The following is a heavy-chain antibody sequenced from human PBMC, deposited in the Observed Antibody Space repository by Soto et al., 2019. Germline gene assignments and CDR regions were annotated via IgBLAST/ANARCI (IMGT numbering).Heavy chain of an antibody. D-gene: IGHD3-3*02. CDR1: GCTFTGYY. J-gene: IGHJ4*02. V-gene: IGHV1-2*02. Sequence: ASVKFSCTSSGCTFTGYYIHWVRQAPGQGPEWVGEISPKSGATRYAQKFQGRATMTKDTSISTVYMELSNLSPDDTAVYYCGKGRSGELGIFYWGQGNVVTGSS. CDR2: ISPKSGAT. CDR3: GKGRSGELGIFY.